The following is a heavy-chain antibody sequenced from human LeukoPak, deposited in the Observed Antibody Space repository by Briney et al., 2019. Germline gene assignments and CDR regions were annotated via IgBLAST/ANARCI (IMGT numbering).Heavy chain of an antibody. V-gene: IGHV3-9*01. D-gene: IGHD4-17*01. CDR1: GFTFDDYA. CDR3: AKDLYGGYVSALDY. Sequence: GGPLRLSCAASGFTFDDYAMHWVRQAPGKGLEWVSGISWNSGSIGYADSVKGRFTISRDNAKNSLYLQMNSLRAEDTALYYCAKDLYGGYVSALDYWGQGTLVTVSS. J-gene: IGHJ4*02. CDR2: ISWNSGSI.